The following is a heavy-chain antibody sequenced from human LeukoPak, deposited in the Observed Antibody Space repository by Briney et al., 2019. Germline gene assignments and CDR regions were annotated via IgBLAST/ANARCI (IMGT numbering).Heavy chain of an antibody. CDR1: GGSISGYY. CDR2: ISYSGST. Sequence: IPSETLSLTCTVSGGSISGYYWSWIRQPPGKGLEWIGYISYSGSTDYNPSLKSRLTISVDTSKNQFSLRLGSVTAADTAIYYCARGNGDYVVSWGQGTLVTVSS. CDR3: ARGNGDYVVS. J-gene: IGHJ5*02. D-gene: IGHD2-8*02. V-gene: IGHV4-59*01.